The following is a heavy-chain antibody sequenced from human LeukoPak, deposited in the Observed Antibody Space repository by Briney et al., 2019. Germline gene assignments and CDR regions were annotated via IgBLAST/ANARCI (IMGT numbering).Heavy chain of an antibody. J-gene: IGHJ4*02. CDR3: ARDQYSSASFDY. CDR2: IYYSGST. V-gene: IGHV4-38-2*02. CDR1: GYSISSGYY. D-gene: IGHD6-19*01. Sequence: SETLSLTCTVSGYSISSGYYWGWIRQPPGKGLEWIGSIYYSGSTYYNPSLKSRVTISVDTSKNQFSLKLSSVTAADTAVYYCARDQYSSASFDYWGQGTLVTVSS.